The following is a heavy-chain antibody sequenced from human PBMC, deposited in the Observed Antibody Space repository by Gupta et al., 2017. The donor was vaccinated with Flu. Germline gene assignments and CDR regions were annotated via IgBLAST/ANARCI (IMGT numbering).Heavy chain of an antibody. CDR2: ISNDGTSR. V-gene: IGHV3-74*01. Sequence: REVPGKGLLWVSRISNDGTSRDYADSVKGRFTISRDDAKNALYLQMNSLRADDTAVYYCARGGDYSPDNAFHIWGQGTMVTVSS. D-gene: IGHD2-21*01. J-gene: IGHJ3*02. CDR3: ARGGDYSPDNAFHI.